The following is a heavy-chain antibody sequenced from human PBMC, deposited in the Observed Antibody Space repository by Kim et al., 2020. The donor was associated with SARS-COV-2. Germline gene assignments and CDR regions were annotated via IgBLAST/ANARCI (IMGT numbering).Heavy chain of an antibody. CDR2: ISYDGSNK. V-gene: IGHV3-30*04. J-gene: IGHJ4*02. D-gene: IGHD1-1*01. CDR1: GFTFSSYA. Sequence: GGSLRLSCAASGFTFSSYAMHWVRQAPGKGLEWVAVISYDGSNKYYADSVKGRFTISRDNSKNTLYLQMNSLRAEDTAVYYCAREGERGFVGYFDYWGQGTLLPVSA. CDR3: AREGERGFVGYFDY.